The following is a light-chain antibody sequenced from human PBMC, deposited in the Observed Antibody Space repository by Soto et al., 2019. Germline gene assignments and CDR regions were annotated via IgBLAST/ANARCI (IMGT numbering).Light chain of an antibody. CDR2: SNT. CDR3: AAWDDSLNGVV. Sequence: QSVLTQPPSASGAPGQRVTMSCSGSSSNIGDNAVNWYQQLPGTAPKLLIYSNTQRPSGVPDRFSGSQSGTSASLAISGLQSEDEAHYYCAAWDDSLNGVVFGGGTKLTVL. CDR1: SSNIGDNA. J-gene: IGLJ3*02. V-gene: IGLV1-44*01.